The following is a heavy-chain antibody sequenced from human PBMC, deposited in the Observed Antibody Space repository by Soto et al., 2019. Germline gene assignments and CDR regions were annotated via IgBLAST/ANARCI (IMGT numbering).Heavy chain of an antibody. V-gene: IGHV1-69*01. CDR3: ARNERPQYSSGWTLDY. J-gene: IGHJ4*02. CDR2: IIPIFGTA. CDR1: GGTFSSYA. D-gene: IGHD6-19*01. Sequence: QVPLVQSGAEVKKPGSSVKVSCKASGGTFSSYAISWVRQAPGQGLEWMGGIIPIFGTANYAQKFQGRVTITADESTSTAYMELSSLRSEDTAVYYCARNERPQYSSGWTLDYWGQGTLVTVSS.